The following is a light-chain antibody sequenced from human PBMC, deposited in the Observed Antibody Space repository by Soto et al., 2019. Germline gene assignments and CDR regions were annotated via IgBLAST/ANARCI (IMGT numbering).Light chain of an antibody. CDR3: QQYGDSPPYT. Sequence: EIVLTQSPGTLSLSPGERATLSCRASQSVSNNYLAWYQQKPGQAPRLLMYDPSTRATGIPDRFSRSGSGTDFTLTISSLEPEDFAVYYCQQYGDSPPYTFCQGTKLE. CDR1: QSVSNNY. V-gene: IGKV3-20*01. J-gene: IGKJ2*01. CDR2: DPS.